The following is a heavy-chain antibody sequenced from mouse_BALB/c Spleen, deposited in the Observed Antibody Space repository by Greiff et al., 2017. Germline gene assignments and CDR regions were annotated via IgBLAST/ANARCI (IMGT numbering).Heavy chain of an antibody. CDR2: IRNKANGYTT. J-gene: IGHJ3*01. V-gene: IGHV7-3*02. CDR3: ARDYYGSSYVGFAY. Sequence: EVMLVESGGGLVQPGGSLRLSCATSGFTFTDYYMSWVRQPPGKALEWLGFIRNKANGYTTEYSASVKGRFTISRDNSQSILYLQMNTLRAEDSATYYCARDYYGSSYVGFAYWGQGTLVTVSA. CDR1: GFTFTDYY. D-gene: IGHD1-1*01.